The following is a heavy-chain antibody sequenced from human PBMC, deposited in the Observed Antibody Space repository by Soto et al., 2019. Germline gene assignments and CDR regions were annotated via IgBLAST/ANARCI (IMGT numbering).Heavy chain of an antibody. Sequence: SETLSLTCAVSGGSISSSYWWSWVRQPPGKGLEWIGEIYHSGSANYNPSLKSRVTISVDNSKNQFSLRLSSVTAADTAVYYCARYIAASGTYYFDYWGQGTLVTVSS. CDR2: IYHSGSA. J-gene: IGHJ4*02. D-gene: IGHD6-13*01. V-gene: IGHV4-4*02. CDR1: GGSISSSYW. CDR3: ARYIAASGTYYFDY.